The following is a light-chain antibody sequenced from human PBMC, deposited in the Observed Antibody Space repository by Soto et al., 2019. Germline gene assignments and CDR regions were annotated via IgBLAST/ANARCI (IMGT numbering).Light chain of an antibody. Sequence: EIVLTQSPATLSLSPGERATLSCRASQSISSYLAWYQQKPGQAPRLLIYDASNRATGIPARFSGSGAGADVTLTISSLEPEDFAVYYCQQRSSWPLTFGGVTKVEIK. CDR3: QQRSSWPLT. CDR2: DAS. V-gene: IGKV3-11*01. J-gene: IGKJ4*01. CDR1: QSISSY.